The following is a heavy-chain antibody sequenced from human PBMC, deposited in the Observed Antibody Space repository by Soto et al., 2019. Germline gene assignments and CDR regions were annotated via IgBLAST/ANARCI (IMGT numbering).Heavy chain of an antibody. V-gene: IGHV3-11*01. CDR2: ISSSGSTI. Sequence: PGGSLRLSCAASGFTFSDYYMSWIRQAPGKGLEWVSYISSSGSTIYYADSVKGRFTISRDNAKNSLYLQMNSLRAEDTAVYYCARERGTYYYGSGTERYFDYWGQGTLVTVSS. CDR1: GFTFSDYY. D-gene: IGHD3-10*01. CDR3: ARERGTYYYGSGTERYFDY. J-gene: IGHJ4*02.